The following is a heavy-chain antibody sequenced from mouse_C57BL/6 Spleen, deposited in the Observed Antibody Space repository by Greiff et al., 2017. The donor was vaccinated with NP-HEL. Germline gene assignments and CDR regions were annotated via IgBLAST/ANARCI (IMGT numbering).Heavy chain of an antibody. D-gene: IGHD2-3*01. CDR2: IDPSDSET. V-gene: IGHV1-52*01. CDR3: ARSLYDGYIYFDV. J-gene: IGHJ1*03. CDR1: GYTFTSYW. Sequence: QVQLQQSGAELVRPGSSVKLSCKASGYTFTSYWMHWVKQRPIQGLEWIGNIDPSDSETHYNQKFKDKATLTVDKSSSTAYMQLSSLTSEDSAVYYCARSLYDGYIYFDVWGTGTTVTVSS.